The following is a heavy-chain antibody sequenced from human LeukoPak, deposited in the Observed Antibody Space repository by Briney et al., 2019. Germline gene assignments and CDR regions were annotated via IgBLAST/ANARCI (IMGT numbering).Heavy chain of an antibody. CDR3: ARDSYDILAGYYYKYGMDG. V-gene: IGHV3-33*01. Sequence: GGSLRLSCAASGFTFSSYGMHWVRQAPGKGLEWVAVIWYDGSNKYYAHSVKGRFTISRDKSKNTLYLHMNSLRAEDTAVYYCARDSYDILAGYYYKYGMDGWGQGTTVIVSS. J-gene: IGHJ6*02. D-gene: IGHD3-9*01. CDR1: GFTFSSYG. CDR2: IWYDGSNK.